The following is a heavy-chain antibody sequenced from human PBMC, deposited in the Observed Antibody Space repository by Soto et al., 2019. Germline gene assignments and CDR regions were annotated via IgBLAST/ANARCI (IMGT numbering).Heavy chain of an antibody. J-gene: IGHJ4*02. Sequence: QVHLVQSGGDVKKPGASVKVSCKTSGYTFSTYGIIWVRQAPGQGLEWMGWISGFNGQTKSAQKFQGRVTMTTDTSTSTAYMELKRLKSDDTAVYYCARDRSHYDSTDYWGQGTLVTGSS. V-gene: IGHV1-18*01. CDR1: GYTFSTYG. D-gene: IGHD3-22*01. CDR3: ARDRSHYDSTDY. CDR2: ISGFNGQT.